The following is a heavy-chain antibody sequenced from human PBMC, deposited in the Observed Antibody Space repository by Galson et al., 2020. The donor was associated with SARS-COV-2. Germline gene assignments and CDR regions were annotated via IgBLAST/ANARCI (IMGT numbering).Heavy chain of an antibody. CDR3: ARDNPPDSPGMDYYYGMDV. CDR2: IYYSGST. V-gene: IGHV4-31*03. Sequence: SETLSLTCTVSGGSISSGGYYWSWIRQHPGKGLEWIGYIYYSGSTYYNPSLKSRVTISVDTSKNQFSLKLSSVTAADTAVYYCARDNPPDSPGMDYYYGMDVWGQGTTVTVSS. J-gene: IGHJ6*02. D-gene: IGHD3-22*01. CDR1: GGSISSGGYY.